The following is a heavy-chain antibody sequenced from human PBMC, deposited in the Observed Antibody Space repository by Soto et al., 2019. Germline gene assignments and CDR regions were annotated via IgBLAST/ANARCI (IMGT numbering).Heavy chain of an antibody. CDR2: MNPNSGNT. D-gene: IGHD3-3*01. J-gene: IGHJ6*02. Sequence: ASVKVSCKASGYTFTSYDINWVRQATGQGLEWMGWMNPNSGNTGYAQKFQGRVTMTRNTSISTAYMELSSLRSEATAVYYCARTSLEWLSYREYGMDVWGQGTTVTVSS. CDR3: ARTSLEWLSYREYGMDV. V-gene: IGHV1-8*01. CDR1: GYTFTSYD.